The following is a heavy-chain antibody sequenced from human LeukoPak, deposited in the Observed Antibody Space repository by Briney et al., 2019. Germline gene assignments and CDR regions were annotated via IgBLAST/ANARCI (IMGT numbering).Heavy chain of an antibody. Sequence: PSETLSLTCIVSGGSISRYYWTWIRQPPGKGLEWIGYIYYNGSTNYNPSLKSRVTISVDTSKNHFSLKLNSVTAADTAVYYCARQSRGIAVAGLDYWGQGILVTVSS. CDR1: GGSISRYY. CDR2: IYYNGST. J-gene: IGHJ4*02. V-gene: IGHV4-59*08. CDR3: ARQSRGIAVAGLDY. D-gene: IGHD6-19*01.